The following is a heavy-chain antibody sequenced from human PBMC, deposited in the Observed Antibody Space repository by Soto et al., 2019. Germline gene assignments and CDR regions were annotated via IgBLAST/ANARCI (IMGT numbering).Heavy chain of an antibody. V-gene: IGHV1-2*02. D-gene: IGHD3-22*01. CDR2: INPNSGGT. Sequence: ASVKVSCKASGYTFTGYYMHWVRQAPGQGLEWMGWINPNSGGTNYAQKFQGQVTISADKSISTAYLQWSSLKASDTAMYYCARHSNYDSTYNWFDPWGQGTLVTVSS. CDR1: GYTFTGYY. J-gene: IGHJ5*02. CDR3: ARHSNYDSTYNWFDP.